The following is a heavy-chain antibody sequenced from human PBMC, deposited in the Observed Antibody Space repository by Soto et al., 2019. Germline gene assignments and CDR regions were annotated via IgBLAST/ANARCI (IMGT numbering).Heavy chain of an antibody. Sequence: PGGSLRLSCAASGFTFSSYGMHWVRQAPGKVLEWVAVIWYDGSNKYYADSVKGRFTISRDNSKNTLYLQMNSLRAEDTAVYYCARGRGSGSSLYYFDYWGQGTLVTVSS. CDR2: IWYDGSNK. D-gene: IGHD1-26*01. J-gene: IGHJ4*02. CDR1: GFTFSSYG. CDR3: ARGRGSGSSLYYFDY. V-gene: IGHV3-33*01.